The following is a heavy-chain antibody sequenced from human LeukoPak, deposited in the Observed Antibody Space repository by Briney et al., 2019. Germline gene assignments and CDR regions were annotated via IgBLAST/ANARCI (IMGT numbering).Heavy chain of an antibody. Sequence: GGSPRLSCAASGFTFSSYSMNWVRQAPGKGLEWVSSISSSSSYIYYADSVKGRFTISRDNAKNSLYLQMNSLRAEDTAVYYCATDDFWSGYSDYWGQGTLVTVSS. V-gene: IGHV3-21*01. CDR2: ISSSSSYI. J-gene: IGHJ4*02. CDR1: GFTFSSYS. D-gene: IGHD3-3*01. CDR3: ATDDFWSGYSDY.